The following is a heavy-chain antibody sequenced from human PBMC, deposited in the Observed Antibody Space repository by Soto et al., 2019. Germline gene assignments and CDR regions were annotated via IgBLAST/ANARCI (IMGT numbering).Heavy chain of an antibody. D-gene: IGHD5-12*01. CDR2: INHSERT. CDR3: ARSQRGYSGYDYGY. V-gene: IGHV4-34*01. CDR1: GGSFSGYY. J-gene: IGHJ4*02. Sequence: SETLSLTCAVYGGSFSGYYWSWIRQPPGKGLEWIGEINHSERTNYNPSLKSRVTISVDTSKNQFSLKLSSVTAADTAVYYCARSQRGYSGYDYGYWGQGTLVTVSS.